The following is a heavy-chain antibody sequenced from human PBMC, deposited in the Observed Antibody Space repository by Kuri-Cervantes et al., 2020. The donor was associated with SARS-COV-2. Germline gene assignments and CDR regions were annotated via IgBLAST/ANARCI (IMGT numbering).Heavy chain of an antibody. V-gene: IGHV3-21*01. Sequence: GESLKISCAASGFTFSTYSMNWVRQAPGKGLEWVSSITSGSSYIYYADSLQGRFTISRDNAKNSLYLQMNSLRAEDTAVYYCAKASQGLRYFDWSRPNGGDAFDIWGQGTMVTVSS. J-gene: IGHJ3*02. CDR3: AKASQGLRYFDWSRPNGGDAFDI. CDR1: GFTFSTYS. CDR2: ITSGSSYI. D-gene: IGHD3-9*01.